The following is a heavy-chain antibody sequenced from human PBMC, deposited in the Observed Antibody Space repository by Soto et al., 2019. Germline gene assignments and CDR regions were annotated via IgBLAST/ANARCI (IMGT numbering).Heavy chain of an antibody. Sequence: EVQLVESGGGLVQPGGSLRLSCIASGFSFSSNWMNWVRQAPGKGLEWLSTVKYEGSERYYVDSVKGRFTISRDNGENSLYLQMNSLRAEDTAVYYCVRSSKGRDQQAGPWGKGTLVTVSS. V-gene: IGHV3-7*01. CDR2: VKYEGSER. CDR3: VRSSKGRDQQAGP. J-gene: IGHJ5*02. D-gene: IGHD2-2*01. CDR1: GFSFSSNW.